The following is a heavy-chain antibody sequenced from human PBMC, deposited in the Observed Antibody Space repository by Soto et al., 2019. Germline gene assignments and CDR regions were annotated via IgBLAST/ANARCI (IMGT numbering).Heavy chain of an antibody. CDR1: GFTFSSYA. CDR3: AKGSASSRPYYFDY. J-gene: IGHJ4*02. Sequence: VPLLESGGGLVQPGGSLRLSCAASGFTFSSYAMSWVRQAPGKGLEWVSAISGSGGGTYYADSVKGRFTISRDNSRNTLSLQMNSLRAEDTAVYYCAKGSASSRPYYFDYWGQGTLVTVSS. CDR2: ISGSGGGT. V-gene: IGHV3-23*01. D-gene: IGHD5-18*01.